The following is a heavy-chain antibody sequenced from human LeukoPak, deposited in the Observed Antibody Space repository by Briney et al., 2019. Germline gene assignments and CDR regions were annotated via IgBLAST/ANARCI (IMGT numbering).Heavy chain of an antibody. Sequence: GGSLRLSCAASGFTFSNSAMTWVRQAPGKGLEWVSAISGSGDKIHYADSVKGRFTISRDNSKNTLYLQMNSLRAEDTAVYYCAPRTGTGFDYWGQGTLVTVSS. CDR2: ISGSGDKI. D-gene: IGHD1-1*01. V-gene: IGHV3-23*01. J-gene: IGHJ4*02. CDR1: GFTFSNSA. CDR3: APRTGTGFDY.